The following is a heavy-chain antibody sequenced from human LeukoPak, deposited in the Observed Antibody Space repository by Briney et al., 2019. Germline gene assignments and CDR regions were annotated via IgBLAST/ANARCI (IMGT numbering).Heavy chain of an antibody. CDR2: IYYSGST. Sequence: PSETLSLTCTVSGGSISSYYWSWIRQPPGKGLEWIGYIYYSGSTNYNPSLKSRVTISVDTSKNQLSLKLTSVTAADTAVYYCARWDDSDWGFSNWGSGTLVTVSS. D-gene: IGHD6-19*01. CDR3: ARWDDSDWGFSN. V-gene: IGHV4-59*08. CDR1: GGSISSYY. J-gene: IGHJ4*02.